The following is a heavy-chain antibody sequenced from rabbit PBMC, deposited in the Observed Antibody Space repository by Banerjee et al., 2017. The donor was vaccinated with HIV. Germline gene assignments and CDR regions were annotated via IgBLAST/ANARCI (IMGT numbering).Heavy chain of an antibody. CDR3: VREGL. CDR2: INTSSGST. Sequence: QEQLEESGGDLVKPEGSLTLTCTASGFSFSNKYVMCWVRQAPGKGLEWIACINTSSGSTWYASWVNGRFTISRSTSLNTVDLKMTSLTAADTATYFCVREGLWGQGTLVTVS. V-gene: IGHV1S43*01. CDR1: GFSFSNKYV. J-gene: IGHJ4*01.